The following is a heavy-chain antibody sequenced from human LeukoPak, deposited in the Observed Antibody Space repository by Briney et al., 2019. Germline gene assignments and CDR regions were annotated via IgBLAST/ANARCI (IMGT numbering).Heavy chain of an antibody. D-gene: IGHD2-21*02. CDR3: ARPYCGGDCYPDAFDI. CDR2: IYPGDSDT. CDR1: GYSFTSYW. Sequence: GESLKISCKGSGYSFTSYWIGWVRQMPGKDLEWMGIIYPGDSDTRYSPSFQGQVTISADKSISTAYLQWSSLKASDTAMYYCARPYCGGDCYPDAFDIWGQGTMVTVSS. V-gene: IGHV5-51*01. J-gene: IGHJ3*02.